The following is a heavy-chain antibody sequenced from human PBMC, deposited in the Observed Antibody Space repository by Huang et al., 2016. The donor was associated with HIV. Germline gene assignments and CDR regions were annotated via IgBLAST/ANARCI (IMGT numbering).Heavy chain of an antibody. J-gene: IGHJ5*02. D-gene: IGHD6-19*01. Sequence: QVRLQESGPGLVKPSETLSLSCTVSGDSVSSHYWGWIRHPPGKGLEWIGTVYDRGTTKCNPRLKSRITISVDTSKNGFSLNITSVSAADTAMYFCVRDQGRLAVGGIDNWFDPWGQGALVTVSS. CDR1: GDSVSSHY. CDR2: VYDRGTT. V-gene: IGHV4-59*02. CDR3: VRDQGRLAVGGIDNWFDP.